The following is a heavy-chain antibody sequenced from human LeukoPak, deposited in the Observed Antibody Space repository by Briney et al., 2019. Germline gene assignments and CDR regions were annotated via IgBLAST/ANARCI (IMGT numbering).Heavy chain of an antibody. CDR2: ISGSGGST. V-gene: IGHV3-23*01. Sequence: GGSLRLSCAASGFTFSSYAMSWVRQAPGKGLEWVSAISGSGGSTYYADSVKGRFTISRDNSKNTLYLQMNSLRAEDTAVYYCAKMLEHPIRNYYYRDVWGKGTTVTVSS. CDR1: GFTFSSYA. J-gene: IGHJ6*03. CDR3: AKMLEHPIRNYYYRDV. D-gene: IGHD2-21*01.